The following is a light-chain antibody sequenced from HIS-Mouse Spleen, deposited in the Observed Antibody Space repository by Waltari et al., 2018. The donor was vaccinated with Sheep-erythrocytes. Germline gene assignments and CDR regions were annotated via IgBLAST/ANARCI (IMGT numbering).Light chain of an antibody. V-gene: IGLV2-11*01. Sequence: QSALTQPRSVSGSPGQSVTIPCTGTRSDVGGDNYDSWYQQHPGKAPKLMIYDISNRPSGVPDRFSGSRSGNPASLTISGLQAEDEADYYCCSYAGSYNHVFATGTKVTVL. CDR1: RSDVGGDNY. CDR2: DIS. J-gene: IGLJ1*01. CDR3: CSYAGSYNHV.